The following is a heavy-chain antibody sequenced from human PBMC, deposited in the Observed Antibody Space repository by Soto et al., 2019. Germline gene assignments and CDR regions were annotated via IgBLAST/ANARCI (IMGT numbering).Heavy chain of an antibody. CDR1: GFTFSSYA. Sequence: HPGGSLRLCCAASGFTFSSYAMSWVRQAPGKGLEWVSAISGSGGSTYCADSVKGRFTISRDNSKNTLYLQMNSLRAEDTAVYYCAKQREDGSGSYYWYWGQGTLVTVSS. D-gene: IGHD3-10*01. CDR3: AKQREDGSGSYYWY. V-gene: IGHV3-23*01. CDR2: ISGSGGST. J-gene: IGHJ4*02.